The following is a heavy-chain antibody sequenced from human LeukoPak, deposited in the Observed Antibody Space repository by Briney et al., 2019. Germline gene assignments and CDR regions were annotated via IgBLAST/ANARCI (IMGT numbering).Heavy chain of an antibody. V-gene: IGHV3-30-3*01. CDR2: ISYDGSNK. D-gene: IGHD2/OR15-2a*01. CDR3: ARALDYFCYFDY. J-gene: IGHJ4*02. Sequence: GGSLRLSCAASGFTFSSYAMHWVRQAPGKGLEWVAVISYDGSNKYYADSVKGRFTISRDNSKNTLYLQMNSLRAEDTAVYYCARALDYFCYFDYWGQGTLVTVSS. CDR1: GFTFSSYA.